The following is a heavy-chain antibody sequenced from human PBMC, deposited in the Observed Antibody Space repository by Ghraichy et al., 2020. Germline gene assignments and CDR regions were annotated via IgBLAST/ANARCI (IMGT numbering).Heavy chain of an antibody. D-gene: IGHD3-22*01. CDR1: GFIFSNAW. CDR3: TTLMSDNHY. V-gene: IGHV3-15*01. J-gene: IGHJ4*02. Sequence: GGSLRLSCAASGFIFSNAWMTWVRQAPGTGLEWVGRMKSKPDGGTSDYAAPVKGRFTISRDDSRNTLYLQMNSLKAEDTAVYYCTTLMSDNHYWGQETLVTVSS. CDR2: MKSKPDGGTS.